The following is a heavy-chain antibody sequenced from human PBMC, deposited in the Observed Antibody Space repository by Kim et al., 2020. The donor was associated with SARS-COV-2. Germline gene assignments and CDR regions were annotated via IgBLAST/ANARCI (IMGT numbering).Heavy chain of an antibody. CDR3: AKDGSGYLYYYYGMDV. Sequence: GGSLRLSCAASGFTFSSYGMHWVRQAPGKGLEWVAVISYDGSNKYYADSVKGRFTISRDNSKNTLYLQMNSLRAEDTAVYYCAKDGSGYLYYYYGMDVWGQGTTVTVSS. CDR1: GFTFSSYG. V-gene: IGHV3-30*18. CDR2: ISYDGSNK. J-gene: IGHJ6*02. D-gene: IGHD3-22*01.